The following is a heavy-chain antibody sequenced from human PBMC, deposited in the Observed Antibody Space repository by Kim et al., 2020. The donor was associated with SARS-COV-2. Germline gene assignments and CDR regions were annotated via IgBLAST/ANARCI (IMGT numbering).Heavy chain of an antibody. CDR1: GFTFSSYA. D-gene: IGHD3-22*01. CDR3: ASRYDSSGYYWGYYYYGMDV. J-gene: IGHJ6*02. V-gene: IGHV3-23*01. Sequence: GGSLRLSCAASGFTFSSYAMSWVRQAPGKGLEWVSAISGSGGSTYYADSVKGRFTISRDNSKNTLYLQMNSLRAEDTAVYYCASRYDSSGYYWGYYYYGMDVWAKGPRSPSP. CDR2: ISGSGGST.